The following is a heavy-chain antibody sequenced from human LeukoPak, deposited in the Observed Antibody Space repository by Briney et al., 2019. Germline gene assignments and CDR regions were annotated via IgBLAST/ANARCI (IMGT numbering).Heavy chain of an antibody. CDR3: ARAQYCSSTSCPGSAFDI. V-gene: IGHV1-69*04. CDR1: GGTFSSYA. Sequence: SVKVSCKASGGTFSSYAISWVRQAPGQGLEWMGRIIPILGIANYAQKFQGRVTITADESTSTAYMELSSLRSEDTAVYYCARAQYCSSTSCPGSAFDIWGQGTMVTVSS. CDR2: IIPILGIA. J-gene: IGHJ3*02. D-gene: IGHD2-2*01.